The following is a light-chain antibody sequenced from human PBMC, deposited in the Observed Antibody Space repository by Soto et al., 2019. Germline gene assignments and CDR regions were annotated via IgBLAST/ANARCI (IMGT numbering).Light chain of an antibody. J-gene: IGKJ1*01. V-gene: IGKV1-5*01. CDR1: ESISNW. CDR3: QQYRTYS. CDR2: HAS. Sequence: IQLTQSPTTLPASVGDRVTLTCRASESISNWLAWYQQRPGTAPKLLIYHASILETAVPSRFSGNGSGTEFTLTISSLQPCDFDTYYYQQYRTYSFGQGSRVEIK.